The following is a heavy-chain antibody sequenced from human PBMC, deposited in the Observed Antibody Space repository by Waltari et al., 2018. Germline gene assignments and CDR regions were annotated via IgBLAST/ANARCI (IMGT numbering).Heavy chain of an antibody. CDR3: AQTGREQQPYFDY. CDR1: GGSISSSSYY. V-gene: IGHV4-39*01. Sequence: QLQLQESGPGLVKPSETLSLTCTVSGGSISSSSYYWGWIRQPPGKGLEWIGSIYYSGSTYYNPSLKSRVTISVDTSKNQFSLKLSSVTAADTAVYYCAQTGREQQPYFDYWGQGTLVTVSS. CDR2: IYYSGST. D-gene: IGHD6-13*01. J-gene: IGHJ4*02.